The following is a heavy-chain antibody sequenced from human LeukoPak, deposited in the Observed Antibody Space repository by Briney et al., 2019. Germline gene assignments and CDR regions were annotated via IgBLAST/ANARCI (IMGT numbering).Heavy chain of an antibody. CDR1: GFTFSSYS. J-gene: IGHJ4*02. V-gene: IGHV3-48*01. D-gene: IGHD2-2*01. CDR2: ISGTSSSI. CDR3: ARSMAYHDY. Sequence: PGGSLRLSCAASGFTFSSYSMNWVRRAPGKGLEWVSYISGTSSSIHYADSVKGRFTISRDNSKNTLYLQMNSLRAEDTAVYYCARSMAYHDYWGQGTLVTVSS.